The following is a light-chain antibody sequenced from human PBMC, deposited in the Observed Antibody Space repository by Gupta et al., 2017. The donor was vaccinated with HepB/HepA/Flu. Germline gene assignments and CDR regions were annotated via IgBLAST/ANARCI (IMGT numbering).Light chain of an antibody. CDR2: EVS. V-gene: IGLV2-23*02. CDR1: SSDVGSYNL. CDR3: CSYAGSRTFEV. Sequence: QSALTQPASVSGSPGQSITISCTVTSSDVGSYNLVSWYQHHPGKAPKLMIYEVSKRPSGVSNRFSGSKSGNTASLTISGLQAEDEADYYCCSYAGSRTFEVFGGGTKLTVL. J-gene: IGLJ2*01.